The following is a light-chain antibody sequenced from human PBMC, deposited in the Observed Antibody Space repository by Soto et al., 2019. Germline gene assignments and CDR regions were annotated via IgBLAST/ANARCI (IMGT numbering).Light chain of an antibody. CDR1: SSDVGSYNL. V-gene: IGLV2-23*02. CDR3: CSYAGSSTFLYV. CDR2: EVS. J-gene: IGLJ1*01. Sequence: QSALTQPASVSGSPGQSITISCTGTSSDVGSYNLVSWYQQHPGKAPKLMIYEVSKRPSGVSNRFSGSKSGNTASLTISGLQAEDDADYYCCSYAGSSTFLYVFGTGTKLTVL.